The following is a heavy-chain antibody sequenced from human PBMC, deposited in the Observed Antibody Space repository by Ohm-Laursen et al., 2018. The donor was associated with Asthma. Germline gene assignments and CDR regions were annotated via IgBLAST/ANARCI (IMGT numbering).Heavy chain of an antibody. J-gene: IGHJ3*02. V-gene: IGHV3-74*01. CDR1: GFTFSTYW. Sequence: SLRLSCSASGFTFSTYWMHWVRQAPGKGLVWVSRVYGDGSNTIYADSVKGRFTISRDNSKNTLYLQMNSLRAEDTAVYYCARSSENGGDAFDIWGQGTMVTVSS. CDR3: ARSSENGGDAFDI. D-gene: IGHD3-16*01. CDR2: VYGDGSNT.